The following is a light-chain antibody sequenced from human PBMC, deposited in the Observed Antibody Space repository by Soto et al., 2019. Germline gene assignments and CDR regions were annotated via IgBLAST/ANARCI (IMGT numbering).Light chain of an antibody. CDR2: EDS. CDR1: HSDVGSYNL. V-gene: IGLV2-23*01. CDR3: CSYAGSFSVI. Sequence: QSVLTQPASVSGSPGQSITISCTGTHSDVGSYNLVSWYQQHPGKAPKLIIYEDSKRPSGVSNRFSGSKSGYTASLTISGLEAEDKADYYCCSYAGSFSVIFGGGTKLTVL. J-gene: IGLJ2*01.